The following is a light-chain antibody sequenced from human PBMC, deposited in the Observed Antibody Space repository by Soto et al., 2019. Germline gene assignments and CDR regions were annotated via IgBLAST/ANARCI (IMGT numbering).Light chain of an antibody. CDR2: GAS. J-gene: IGKJ1*01. CDR1: QSVSSTY. Sequence: EIVLPQSPGTLSLSPGERATLSCRASQSVSSTYLAWYQQKPGQAPRLLIFGASSRATGIPDRFSGSGSGTDFTLTISRLEPEDFAVYYCQQYGSFPRTFGQGTKVDIK. V-gene: IGKV3-20*01. CDR3: QQYGSFPRT.